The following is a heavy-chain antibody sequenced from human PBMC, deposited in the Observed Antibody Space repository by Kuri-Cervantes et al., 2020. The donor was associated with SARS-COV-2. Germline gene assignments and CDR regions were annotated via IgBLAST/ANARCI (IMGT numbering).Heavy chain of an antibody. V-gene: IGHV4-34*01. J-gene: IGHJ4*02. CDR3: ARHYYGSGSYYAVPVLWSH. D-gene: IGHD3-10*01. CDR2: IYHSGST. CDR1: GGSFSGYY. Sequence: SETLSLTCAVYGGSFSGYYWSWIRQPPGKGLEWIGSIYHSGSTYYNPSLKSRVTISVDTSKNQFSLKLSPVTAADTAVYYCARHYYGSGSYYAVPVLWSHWGQGTLVTVSS.